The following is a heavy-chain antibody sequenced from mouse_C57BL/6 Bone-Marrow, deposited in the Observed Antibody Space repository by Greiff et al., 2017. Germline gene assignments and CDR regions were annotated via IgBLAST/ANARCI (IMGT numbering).Heavy chain of an antibody. Sequence: EVMLVESGGGLVQPGGSMKLSCVASGFTFSNYWMNWVRQSPEKGLEWVAQIRLKSDNYATNYAESVKGRFTISRDDSKSSVYLQMNNLRAEDTGIYYCTGLWLPCFDYWGQGTTLTVSS. CDR2: IRLKSDNYAT. CDR1: GFTFSNYW. CDR3: TGLWLPCFDY. J-gene: IGHJ2*01. D-gene: IGHD2-2*01. V-gene: IGHV6-3*01.